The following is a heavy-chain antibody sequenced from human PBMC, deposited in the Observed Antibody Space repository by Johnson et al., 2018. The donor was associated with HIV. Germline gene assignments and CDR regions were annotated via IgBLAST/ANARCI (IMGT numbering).Heavy chain of an antibody. CDR1: GFTFSNYG. CDR3: AKDVSVVTPSGAFDI. J-gene: IGHJ3*02. CDR2: ITFDGSNK. Sequence: QVQLVESGGGVVQPGRSLRLSCAASGFTFSNYGMHWVRQAPGKGLEWVAFITFDGSNKYYADSVKGRVTISRDDSKNTLYLRLNSLRPEDSAVYDCAKDVSVVTPSGAFDIWGQGTRVTVSS. V-gene: IGHV3-30*18. D-gene: IGHD4-23*01.